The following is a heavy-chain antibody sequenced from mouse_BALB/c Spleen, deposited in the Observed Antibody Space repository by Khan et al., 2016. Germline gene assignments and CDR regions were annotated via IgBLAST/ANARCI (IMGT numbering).Heavy chain of an antibody. Sequence: EVELVESGGDLVKPGGSLKLSCAASGFTLSNYVMSWVRQTPEKRLEWVASISSGGSIYYLDSVKGRFTISRDNARNILYLQMSSLRSEDTSMYYCGRNGDDYHYAVDYWGQGTSVTVSP. CDR1: GFTLSNYV. J-gene: IGHJ4*01. V-gene: IGHV5-6-5*01. D-gene: IGHD2-4*01. CDR2: ISSGGSI. CDR3: GRNGDDYHYAVDY.